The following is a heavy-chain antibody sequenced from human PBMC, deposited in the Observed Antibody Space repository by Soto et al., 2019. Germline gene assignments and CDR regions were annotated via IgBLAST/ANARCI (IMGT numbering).Heavy chain of an antibody. D-gene: IGHD6-6*01. J-gene: IGHJ4*02. CDR1: GFTFSSYA. V-gene: IGHV3-30-3*01. Sequence: TGGSLRLSCAASGFTFSSYAMHWVRQAPGKGLEWVAVISYDGSNKYYADSVKGRFTISRDNSKNTLYLQMNSLRAEDTAVYYCARELIAARPVNPFDYWGQGTLVTVSS. CDR2: ISYDGSNK. CDR3: ARELIAARPVNPFDY.